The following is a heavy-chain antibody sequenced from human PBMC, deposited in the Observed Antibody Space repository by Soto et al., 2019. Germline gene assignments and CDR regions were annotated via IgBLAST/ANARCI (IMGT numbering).Heavy chain of an antibody. CDR3: AREARTRYYYDSSGYRNLFDP. Sequence: ASVKVSCKASGYTFTRYYMHWVRQAPGQGLEWMGLINPSGGSTSYAQKFQGRVTITRDTSTSTAYMELSSLRSEDTAVYYCAREARTRYYYDSSGYRNLFDPWGQGTLVTVSS. J-gene: IGHJ5*02. D-gene: IGHD3-22*01. CDR1: GYTFTRYY. V-gene: IGHV1-46*01. CDR2: INPSGGST.